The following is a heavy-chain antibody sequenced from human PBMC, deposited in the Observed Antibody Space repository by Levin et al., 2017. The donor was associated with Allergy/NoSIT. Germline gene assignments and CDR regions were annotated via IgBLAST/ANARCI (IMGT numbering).Heavy chain of an antibody. J-gene: IGHJ6*02. D-gene: IGHD1-26*01. Sequence: GGSLRLSCAASGFAFSTFAMSWVRQAPGKGLEWVSAVDGSGRSTFYADSVKGRFTISRDNSKNTLYVQMNSLRADDSAIYYCTKHREVGAIMEVWGQGTTVTVSS. CDR3: TKHREVGAIMEV. CDR2: VDGSGRST. CDR1: GFAFSTFA. V-gene: IGHV3-23*05.